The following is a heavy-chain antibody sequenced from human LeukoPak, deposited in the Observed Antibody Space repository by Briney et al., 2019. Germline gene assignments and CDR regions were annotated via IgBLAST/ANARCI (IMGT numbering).Heavy chain of an antibody. V-gene: IGHV4-31*03. CDR2: IYYSGST. Sequence: SETLSLTCIVSGDSVSSGGYYWSWIRQHPGKGLEWVGYIYYSGSTYYNPSLKSRLTISLDTSKNQFSLQLPSVTAADTAVYYCARSSGYNFDYWGQGTLVTVSS. CDR1: GDSVSSGGYY. CDR3: ARSSGYNFDY. D-gene: IGHD6-19*01. J-gene: IGHJ4*02.